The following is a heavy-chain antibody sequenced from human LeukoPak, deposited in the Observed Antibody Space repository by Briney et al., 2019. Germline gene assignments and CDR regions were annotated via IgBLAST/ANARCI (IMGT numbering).Heavy chain of an antibody. CDR3: ARHSREWELRTFFDY. J-gene: IGHJ4*02. D-gene: IGHD1-26*01. V-gene: IGHV4-61*02. CDR1: AGSISCGSYD. Sequence: PSQTLSLTGTVSAGSISCGSYDWSWLRQPAGKGLEWIARIYTSGSTNYNPSLKTRVTKSVDTSKNQFSRKLSSVTAADTAVYYCARHSREWELRTFFDYWGQGTLVTVFS. CDR2: IYTSGST.